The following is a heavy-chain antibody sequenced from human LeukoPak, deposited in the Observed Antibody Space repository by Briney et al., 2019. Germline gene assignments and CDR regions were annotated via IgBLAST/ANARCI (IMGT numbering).Heavy chain of an antibody. CDR3: AKFRVGRMGVVTAKCFDP. D-gene: IGHD2-21*02. CDR1: GFTFSSYA. J-gene: IGHJ5*02. Sequence: GGSLRLSCAASGFTFSSYAMSWVRQAPGKGLEWVSAISGSGGSTYYADSVKGRFTTSRDNSKNTLYLQMNSLRAEDTAVYYCAKFRVGRMGVVTAKCFDPGGQGTLVTVSS. CDR2: ISGSGGST. V-gene: IGHV3-23*01.